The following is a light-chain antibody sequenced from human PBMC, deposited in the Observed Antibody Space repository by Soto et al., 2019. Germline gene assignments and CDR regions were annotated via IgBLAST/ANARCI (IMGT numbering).Light chain of an antibody. J-gene: IGKJ1*01. CDR2: DAS. CDR3: QQGTDWPPGT. Sequence: EIVLTQSPATLSLSPGERATLSCRASQSVSTFLAWYQHKPGQAPRLLIYDASNRATGIPDRFRGSGSGTDFTLTISSLEPEDFALSYCQQGTDWPPGTFGQGTKVDIK. CDR1: QSVSTF. V-gene: IGKV3-11*01.